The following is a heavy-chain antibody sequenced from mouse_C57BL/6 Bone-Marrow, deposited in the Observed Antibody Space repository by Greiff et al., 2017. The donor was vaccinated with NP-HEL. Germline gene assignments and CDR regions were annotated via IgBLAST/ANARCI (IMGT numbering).Heavy chain of an antibody. Sequence: QVQLKQPGAELVMPGASVKLSCKASGYTFTSYWMHWVKQRPGQGLEWIGEIDPSDSYTNYNQKFKGKSTLTVDKSSSTAYMQLSSLTSEDSAVYYCARRRTGTLDYWGQGTTLTVSS. D-gene: IGHD4-1*01. CDR3: ARRRTGTLDY. J-gene: IGHJ2*01. CDR1: GYTFTSYW. V-gene: IGHV1-69*01. CDR2: IDPSDSYT.